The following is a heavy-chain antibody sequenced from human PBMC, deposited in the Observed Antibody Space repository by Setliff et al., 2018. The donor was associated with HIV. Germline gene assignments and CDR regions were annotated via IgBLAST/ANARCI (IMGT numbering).Heavy chain of an antibody. J-gene: IGHJ4*02. CDR1: DASISTSNFL. CDR3: GRLETGPATSAYGPFNS. D-gene: IGHD4-17*01. V-gene: IGHV4-39*02. Sequence: SETLSLTCTVSDASISTSNFLWGWIRQSPGKGLEWIGSSYYSSRTYYNPSLKYRVTISVDTSKNHLSLKLTSLTAADTAVYYCGRLETGPATSAYGPFNSWGQGKMVTVSS. CDR2: SYYSSRT.